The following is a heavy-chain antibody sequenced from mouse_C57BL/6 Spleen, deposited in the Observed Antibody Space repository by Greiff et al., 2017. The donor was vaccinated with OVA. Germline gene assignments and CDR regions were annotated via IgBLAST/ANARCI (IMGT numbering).Heavy chain of an antibody. D-gene: IGHD2-1*01. CDR1: GYTFTSYW. J-gene: IGHJ2*01. Sequence: VQLQQPGAELVRPGSSVKLSCKASGYTFTSYWMHWVKQRPIQGLEWIGTIDPSDSETHYNQKFKDKATLTVDKSSSTAYMQISSLTSEDSAVYYCTREGIYYGNIRGFDYWGQGTTLTVSS. CDR3: TREGIYYGNIRGFDY. CDR2: IDPSDSET. V-gene: IGHV1-52*01.